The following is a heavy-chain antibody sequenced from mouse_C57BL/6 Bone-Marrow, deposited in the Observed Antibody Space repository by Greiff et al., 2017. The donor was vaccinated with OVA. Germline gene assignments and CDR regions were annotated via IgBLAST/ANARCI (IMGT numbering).Heavy chain of an antibody. V-gene: IGHV1-82*01. Sequence: VQLQQSGPELVKPGASVKISYKASGYAFSSSWMNWVKQRPGKGLEWIGRIYPGDGDTNYNGKFKGKATLTADKSSSTAYMQLSSLTSEDSAVYFCARDYYGSSYDYWGQGTTLTVSS. CDR1: GYAFSSSW. J-gene: IGHJ2*01. CDR2: IYPGDGDT. CDR3: ARDYYGSSYDY. D-gene: IGHD1-1*01.